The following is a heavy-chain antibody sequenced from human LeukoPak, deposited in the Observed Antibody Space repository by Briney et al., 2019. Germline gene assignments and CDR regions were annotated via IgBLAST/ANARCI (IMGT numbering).Heavy chain of an antibody. Sequence: PGGSLRLSCAASGFTFSSYSMNWVRQAPGKGLEWVSSISSSSSYIYYADSVKGRFTISRDNAKNSLYLQMNSLRAEDTAVYYCAREIVTPGRDAFDIWGQGTMVTVSS. CDR1: GFTFSSYS. V-gene: IGHV3-21*01. J-gene: IGHJ3*02. CDR2: ISSSSSYI. D-gene: IGHD2/OR15-2a*01. CDR3: AREIVTPGRDAFDI.